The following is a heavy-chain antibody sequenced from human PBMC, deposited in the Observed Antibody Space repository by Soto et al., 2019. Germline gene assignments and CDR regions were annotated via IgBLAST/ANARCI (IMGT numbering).Heavy chain of an antibody. Sequence: QVQLVESGGGVVQPGRSLRLSCAASGFTFSSYAMHWVRQAPGKGLEWVAVISYDGSNKYYADSVKGRFTISRDNSKNPLYLQMNSLRAEDTAVYYCARDFLIAAAGHFDYWGQGTLVTVSS. CDR2: ISYDGSNK. V-gene: IGHV3-30-3*01. D-gene: IGHD6-13*01. CDR3: ARDFLIAAAGHFDY. CDR1: GFTFSSYA. J-gene: IGHJ4*02.